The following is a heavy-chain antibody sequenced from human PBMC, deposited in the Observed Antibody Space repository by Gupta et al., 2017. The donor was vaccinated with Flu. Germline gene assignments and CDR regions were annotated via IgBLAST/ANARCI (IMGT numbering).Heavy chain of an antibody. Sequence: ESGGGLVKPGGSLRLSCGASGFTFTKAWLSWVRQAPGKGLEWVGRIKSKTDGGTIDYAAPVKGRFTISRDDSKNTLYLQMNSLKTEDTAVYYCTTDGGIAVRPMFDYWGQGAPVTVSS. J-gene: IGHJ4*02. CDR3: TTDGGIAVRPMFDY. CDR1: GFTFTKAW. V-gene: IGHV3-15*01. D-gene: IGHD6-6*01. CDR2: IKSKTDGGTI.